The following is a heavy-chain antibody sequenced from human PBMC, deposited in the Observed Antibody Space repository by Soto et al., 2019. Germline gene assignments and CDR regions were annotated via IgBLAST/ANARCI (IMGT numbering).Heavy chain of an antibody. Sequence: GGSLRLSCAASAFTFSSYAMSWVRQAPGKGLECVSAISGSGATTYYADSVEGRFTISRDNSKNTLYLQMNSLRAEDTAVYYCAKDRGLGGSGSYYFDYWGQGTLVTVSS. J-gene: IGHJ4*02. CDR3: AKDRGLGGSGSYYFDY. CDR1: AFTFSSYA. CDR2: ISGSGATT. D-gene: IGHD3-10*01. V-gene: IGHV3-23*01.